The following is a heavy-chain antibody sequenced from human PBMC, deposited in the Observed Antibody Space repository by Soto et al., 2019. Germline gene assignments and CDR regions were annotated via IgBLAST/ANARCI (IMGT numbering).Heavy chain of an antibody. CDR1: GYTLKNYG. Sequence: QVHLVQSGGEVKKPGASVKVSCKASGYTLKNYGIGWVRQAPGLGPEWVGWRKVDNGDTKYAEKLQGRVTLTTDTSTSTAYMELRNLRSEDTAFYYCASSRYYFDYWGQGTLVTVSS. CDR2: RKVDNGDT. CDR3: ASSRYYFDY. J-gene: IGHJ4*02. V-gene: IGHV1-18*01.